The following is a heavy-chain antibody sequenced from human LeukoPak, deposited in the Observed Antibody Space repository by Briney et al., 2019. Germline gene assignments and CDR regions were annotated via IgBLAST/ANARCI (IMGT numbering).Heavy chain of an antibody. D-gene: IGHD5-18*01. CDR3: AKISQGYSYGPFDS. J-gene: IGHJ4*02. V-gene: IGHV3-23*01. CDR2: INGGGDST. Sequence: PGGSLRLSCAVSGFTFNIFAMIWVRHAPGKGLEWVSGINGGGDSTYYADSVKGRLTISRVNSKHTLSLQMNRLRAEDTAVYYCAKISQGYSYGPFDSWGQGSLVTVSS. CDR1: GFTFNIFA.